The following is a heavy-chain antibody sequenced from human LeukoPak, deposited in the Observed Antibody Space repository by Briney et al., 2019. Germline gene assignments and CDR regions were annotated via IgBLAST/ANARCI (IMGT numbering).Heavy chain of an antibody. D-gene: IGHD3-10*01. V-gene: IGHV4-34*01. J-gene: IGHJ4*02. CDR2: INHSGST. CDR1: GGSFSGYY. CDR3: ARGLITMVQGVTDY. Sequence: PSETLSLTCAVYGGSFSGYYWSWIRQPPGKGLEWIGEINHSGSTNYNPSLKSRVTISVDTSKNQFSLKLSSVTAADTAVYYCARGLITMVQGVTDYWGQGTLVTVSS.